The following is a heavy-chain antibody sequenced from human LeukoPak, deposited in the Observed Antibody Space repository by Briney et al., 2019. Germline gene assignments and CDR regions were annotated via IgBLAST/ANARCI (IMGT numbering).Heavy chain of an antibody. D-gene: IGHD3-22*01. CDR2: IYYSGST. J-gene: IGHJ5*02. V-gene: IGHV4-31*03. CDR1: GGSISSGGYY. CDR3: ARGLRDYDSRTFDP. Sequence: TASQTLSLTCTVSGGSISSGGYYWSWIRQHPGKGLEWIGYIYYSGSTYYNPSLKSRVTISVDTSKNQFSLKLSSVTAADTAVYYCARGLRDYDSRTFDPWGQGTLVTVSS.